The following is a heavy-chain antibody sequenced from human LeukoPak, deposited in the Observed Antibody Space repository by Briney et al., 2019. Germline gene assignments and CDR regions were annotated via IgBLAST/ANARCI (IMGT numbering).Heavy chain of an antibody. CDR1: GGSISSSSYY. J-gene: IGHJ5*02. V-gene: IGHV4-39*01. CDR3: ARRRGITPNGFDP. Sequence: SQTLSLTSPVSGGSISSSSYYWGWIRQPPGKGLEWIGNIYYSGTTYYNPSLKSRVTITINTTKNEFSLKLSSVTAADTAVYYCARRRGITPNGFDPWGQGTLVTVSA. CDR2: IYYSGTT. D-gene: IGHD3-10*01.